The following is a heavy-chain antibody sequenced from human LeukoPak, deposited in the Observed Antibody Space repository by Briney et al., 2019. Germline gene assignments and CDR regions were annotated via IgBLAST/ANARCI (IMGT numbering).Heavy chain of an antibody. D-gene: IGHD5-12*01. CDR1: GFTFSSYS. CDR3: ARFRATITYGASDY. J-gene: IGHJ4*02. Sequence: PGGSLRLSCAASGFTFSSYSMNWVRQAPGKGLEWVSSISSSSSYIYYADSVKGRFTISRDNAKNSLYLQMNSLRAEDTAVYYCARFRATITYGASDYCGQGTLVTVSS. V-gene: IGHV3-21*01. CDR2: ISSSSSYI.